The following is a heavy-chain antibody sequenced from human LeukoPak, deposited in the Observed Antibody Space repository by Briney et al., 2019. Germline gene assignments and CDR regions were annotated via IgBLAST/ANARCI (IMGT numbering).Heavy chain of an antibody. Sequence: PSETLSHTRTVSGGSINNYYWSWIRQPAGKGLEWIGRIYTSGTTNYNPSLMRRVTMSVDTSKSQFSLKLSSVTAADTAVYYCARDTGCNYPFDYWGQVTLVTVSS. CDR3: ARDTGCNYPFDY. CDR1: GGSINNYY. V-gene: IGHV4-4*07. D-gene: IGHD4-11*01. CDR2: IYTSGTT. J-gene: IGHJ4*02.